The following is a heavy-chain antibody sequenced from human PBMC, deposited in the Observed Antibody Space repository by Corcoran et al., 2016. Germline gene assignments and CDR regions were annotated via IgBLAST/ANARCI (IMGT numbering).Heavy chain of an antibody. CDR1: GFTFSSYG. V-gene: IGHV3-30*18. CDR2: ISYDGSNK. J-gene: IGHJ4*02. D-gene: IGHD3-22*01. CDR3: AKDLGDYYDSSGYPDY. Sequence: QVQLVESGGGVVQPGRSLRLSCAASGFTFSSYGMHWVRQAPGKGLEWVAVISYDGSNKYYADSVKGRFTISRDNSKNTLYLQMNSLRAEDTVVYYCAKDLGDYYDSSGYPDYWGQGSLVTVSS.